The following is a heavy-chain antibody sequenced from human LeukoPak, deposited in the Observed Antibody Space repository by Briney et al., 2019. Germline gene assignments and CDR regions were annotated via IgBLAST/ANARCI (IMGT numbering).Heavy chain of an antibody. Sequence: GGSLRLSCAASGFTFNTYSMNWVRQAPGKGLEWVSSISSSSNYICYADSVKGRFTISRDNAKNSLYLQMNSLRAEDTAVYYRARVGVRGSSPVGYFDYWGQGALVTVSS. J-gene: IGHJ4*02. CDR3: ARVGVRGSSPVGYFDY. D-gene: IGHD3-10*01. V-gene: IGHV3-21*01. CDR1: GFTFNTYS. CDR2: ISSSSNYI.